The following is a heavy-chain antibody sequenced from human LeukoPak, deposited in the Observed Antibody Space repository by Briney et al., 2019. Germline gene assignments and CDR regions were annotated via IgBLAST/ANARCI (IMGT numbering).Heavy chain of an antibody. CDR3: ARDRPFSGSYLGFDP. D-gene: IGHD1-26*01. CDR2: INSDGSDT. Sequence: GGSLRLSCAASGFSISDYWMHWVRQAPGKGLVWVSRINSDGSDTTYADSVKGRFTISRDNAKSMLYLQMSSLTAEDTAVYYCARDRPFSGSYLGFDPWGQGTLVTVSS. J-gene: IGHJ5*02. V-gene: IGHV3-74*01. CDR1: GFSISDYW.